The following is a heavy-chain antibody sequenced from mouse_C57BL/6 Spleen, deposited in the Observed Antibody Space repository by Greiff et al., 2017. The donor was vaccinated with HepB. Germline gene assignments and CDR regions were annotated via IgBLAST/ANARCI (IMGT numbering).Heavy chain of an antibody. V-gene: IGHV5-9*01. CDR2: ISGGGGNT. CDR3: ARRDTTVVEAY. J-gene: IGHJ3*01. D-gene: IGHD1-1*01. CDR1: GFTFSSYT. Sequence: EVQVVESGGGLVKPGGSLKLSCAASGFTFSSYTMSWVRQTPEKRLEWVATISGGGGNTYYPDSVKGRFTISRDNAKNTLYLQMSSLRSEDTALYYCARRDTTVVEAYWGQGTLVTVSA.